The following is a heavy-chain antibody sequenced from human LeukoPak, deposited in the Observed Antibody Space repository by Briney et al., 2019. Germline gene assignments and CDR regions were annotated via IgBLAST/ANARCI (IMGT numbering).Heavy chain of an antibody. Sequence: PGGSLRLSCSASGFAFSNFYMAWIRHTPGKGLEWIAYINNIGDTKYYADSVQGRFSISRDNAKNTLYLQMNSLRAEDTAVYYCAILGRGSNFDYWGQGTLVTVSS. CDR3: AILGRGSNFDY. CDR1: GFAFSNFY. D-gene: IGHD3-10*01. CDR2: INNIGDTK. J-gene: IGHJ4*02. V-gene: IGHV3-11*04.